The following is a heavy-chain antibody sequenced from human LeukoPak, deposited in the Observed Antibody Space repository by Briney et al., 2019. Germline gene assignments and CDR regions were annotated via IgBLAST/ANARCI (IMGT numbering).Heavy chain of an antibody. CDR3: ASSAGGRREKLVNFDY. J-gene: IGHJ4*02. D-gene: IGHD2-15*01. V-gene: IGHV4-30-4*01. Sequence: PSQTLSLTCTVSGGSISSGDYYWSWIRQPPGKVLEWIGYIYYSGSTYYNPSLQSRVTISVDTSKTQFSLKLSSVTAADTAVYYCASSAGGRREKLVNFDYWGQGTLVTVSS. CDR2: IYYSGST. CDR1: GGSISSGDYY.